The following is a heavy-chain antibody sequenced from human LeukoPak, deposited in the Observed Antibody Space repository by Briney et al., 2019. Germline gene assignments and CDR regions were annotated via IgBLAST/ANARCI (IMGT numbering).Heavy chain of an antibody. J-gene: IGHJ4*02. CDR2: ISYDGSNK. V-gene: IGHV3-30-3*01. CDR3: ARDLPRRGEAVAGVY. Sequence: GGSLRLSCAASGFTFSSYAMHWVRQAPGKGLEGVTVISYDGSNKYYTDSVKGRFTISRDNSKKTLYLQMNSLRAEDTAVYYCARDLPRRGEAVAGVYWGQGTLVTVSS. CDR1: GFTFSSYA. D-gene: IGHD6-19*01.